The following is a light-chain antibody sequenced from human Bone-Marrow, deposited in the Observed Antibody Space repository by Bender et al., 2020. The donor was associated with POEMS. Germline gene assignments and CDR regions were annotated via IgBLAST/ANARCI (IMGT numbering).Light chain of an antibody. CDR3: SSYTSSSSFV. Sequence: QSALTQPPSASGSPGQSVTISCTGTSSDVGAYNYVSWYQLHPGKAPKLMIYEVSNRPSGVPDRFSGSKSGNTASLTISGLQAEDEADYYCSSYTSSSSFVFGGGTQLTAL. J-gene: IGLJ2*01. V-gene: IGLV2-18*02. CDR1: SSDVGAYNY. CDR2: EVS.